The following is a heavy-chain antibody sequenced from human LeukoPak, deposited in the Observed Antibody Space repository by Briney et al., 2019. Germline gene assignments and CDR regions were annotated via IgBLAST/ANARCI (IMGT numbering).Heavy chain of an antibody. CDR1: GFTFSSYW. CDR2: IKQDGSEK. Sequence: GGSLRLSCAASGFTFSSYWMSWVRQAPGKGLEWVANIKQDGSEKYYVDSVKGRFTISRDNAKNSLYLQMNSLRAEDTAVYYCARSRWELLDAFGLWGQGTMVTVSS. J-gene: IGHJ3*01. CDR3: ARSRWELLDAFGL. V-gene: IGHV3-7*03. D-gene: IGHD1-26*01.